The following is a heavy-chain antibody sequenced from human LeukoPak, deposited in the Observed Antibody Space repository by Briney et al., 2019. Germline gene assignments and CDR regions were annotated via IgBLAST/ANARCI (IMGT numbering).Heavy chain of an antibody. CDR3: ARGKCWVTFPGCLRYYMDV. V-gene: IGHV1-69*13. Sequence: VASVKVSCKASGYTFTSYAISWVRQPPAQGLEWMGGIIPIFGTANYAQKFQGRVTITADESTSTAYMELSSLRSGDTAVYYCARGKCWVTFPGCLRYYMDVWGKGTTVTVSS. CDR1: GYTFTSYA. J-gene: IGHJ6*03. D-gene: IGHD5/OR15-5a*01. CDR2: IIPIFGTA.